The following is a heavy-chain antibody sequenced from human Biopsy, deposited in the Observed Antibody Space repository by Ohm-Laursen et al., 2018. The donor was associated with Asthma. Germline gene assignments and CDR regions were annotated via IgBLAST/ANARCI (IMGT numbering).Heavy chain of an antibody. J-gene: IGHJ6*01. V-gene: IGHV4-39*01. CDR3: VRGSSSWHHGPFHYYYGLDV. D-gene: IGHD6-13*01. CDR2: IYYSGTT. CDR1: SGSGGYMRSGNYY. Sequence: PPGTLSLTCSLSSGSGGYMRSGNYYWGWIRQPPGKGLEWIGSIYYSGTTYYTPSLESRGTVSADTSKNQFSLKLTSLTAADTAVYYCVRGSSSWHHGPFHYYYGLDVWGQGTTATVSS.